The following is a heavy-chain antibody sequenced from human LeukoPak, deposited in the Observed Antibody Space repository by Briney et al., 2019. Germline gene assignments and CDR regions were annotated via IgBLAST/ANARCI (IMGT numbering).Heavy chain of an antibody. CDR2: VTGSGGST. V-gene: IGHV3-23*01. Sequence: GGSLRLSCTASGFTFGDYAMTWVRQAPEKGLEWVSAVTGSGGSTYYAASVKGRFTISRDSSRNTVFLQMNSLRAEDTAVYYCAKDADSSNWYNWFDPWGQGTLVTVSS. D-gene: IGHD6-13*01. J-gene: IGHJ5*02. CDR1: GFTFGDYA. CDR3: AKDADSSNWYNWFDP.